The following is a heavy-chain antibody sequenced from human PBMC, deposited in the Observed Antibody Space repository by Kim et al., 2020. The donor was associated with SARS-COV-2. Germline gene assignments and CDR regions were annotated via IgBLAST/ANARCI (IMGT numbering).Heavy chain of an antibody. CDR1: GFTFSSYG. CDR3: ARDQYYDSSGYSPSDY. J-gene: IGHJ4*02. CDR2: IWYDGSNK. Sequence: GGSLRLSCAASGFTFSSYGMHWVRQAPGKGLEWVAVIWYDGSNKYYADSVKGRFTISRDNSKNTLYLQMNSLRAEDTAVYYCARDQYYDSSGYSPSDYWGQGTLLTVSS. V-gene: IGHV3-33*01. D-gene: IGHD3-22*01.